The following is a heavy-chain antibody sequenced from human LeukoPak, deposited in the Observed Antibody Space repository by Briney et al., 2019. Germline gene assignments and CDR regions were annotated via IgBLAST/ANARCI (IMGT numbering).Heavy chain of an antibody. CDR3: ALEGKRKDGYNRDY. CDR1: GGSISSGSYY. V-gene: IGHV4-61*02. CDR2: IYTSGST. D-gene: IGHD5-24*01. J-gene: IGHJ4*02. Sequence: SETLSLTCTVSGGSISSGSYYWSWIRQPAGKGLEWIGRIYTSGSTNYNPSLKSRVTISVDTSKNQFSLKLSSVTAADTAVYYCALEGKRKDGYNRDYWGQGTLVTVSS.